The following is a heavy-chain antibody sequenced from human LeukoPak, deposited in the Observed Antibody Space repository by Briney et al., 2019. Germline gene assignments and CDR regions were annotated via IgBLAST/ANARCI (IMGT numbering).Heavy chain of an antibody. CDR2: IYYSGST. Sequence: SETLSLTCTVSGGSLSSSSYYWGWIRQPPGKGLEWIGSIYYSGSTYYNPSLKSRVTILVDTSKNQFSLKLSSVTATDTAVYYCARTIVVVPAAIRWFDPWGQGTLVTVSS. V-gene: IGHV4-39*01. J-gene: IGHJ5*02. CDR1: GGSLSSSSYY. CDR3: ARTIVVVPAAIRWFDP. D-gene: IGHD2-2*01.